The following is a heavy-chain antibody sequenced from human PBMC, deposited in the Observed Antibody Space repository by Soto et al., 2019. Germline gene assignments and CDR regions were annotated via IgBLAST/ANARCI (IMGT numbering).Heavy chain of an antibody. CDR2: IYNSGTT. J-gene: IGHJ2*01. V-gene: IGHV4-30-4*01. CDR3: AAFVGAYWYFDL. D-gene: IGHD2-15*01. Sequence: QVQLQESGPGLVKPSETLSLTCTVSGGSISSGDYYWSWIRQPPGTGLEWIGYIYNSGTTFYNPSIKSRVTISLDTSKTQFSLKLTSVTAADTAVYYCAAFVGAYWYFDLWGRGTLVTVSS. CDR1: GGSISSGDYY.